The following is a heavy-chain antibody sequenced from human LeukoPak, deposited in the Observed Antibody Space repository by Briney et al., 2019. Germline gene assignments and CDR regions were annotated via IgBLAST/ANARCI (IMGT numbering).Heavy chain of an antibody. CDR3: AKASSSTTCRHFDY. D-gene: IGHD2/OR15-2a*01. J-gene: IGHJ4*02. CDR1: GFTFSSYA. Sequence: PGWSLRLSCAASGFTFSSYAMSWVRQAPGKGLEWVSAISGSGGSTYYADSVKGRFTISRDMSKSTLYLQMNSLGAEDTAVYFCAKASSSTTCRHFDYWGEGTLVTVSS. CDR2: ISGSGGST. V-gene: IGHV3-23*01.